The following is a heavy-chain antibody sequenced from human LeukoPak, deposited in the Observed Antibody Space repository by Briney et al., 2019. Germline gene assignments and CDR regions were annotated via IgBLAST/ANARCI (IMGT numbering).Heavy chain of an antibody. V-gene: IGHV4-39*01. Sequence: SETLSLTCTVSGGSISSSSYYWGWIRQPPGKGLEWIGSIYYSGSTYHNPSLRSRITISVDTSKNQFSLKLSSVTAADTAVYYCASKPKGYCTNGVCYSVFDYWGQGTLVTVSS. J-gene: IGHJ4*02. D-gene: IGHD2-8*01. CDR3: ASKPKGYCTNGVCYSVFDY. CDR1: GGSISSSSYY. CDR2: IYYSGST.